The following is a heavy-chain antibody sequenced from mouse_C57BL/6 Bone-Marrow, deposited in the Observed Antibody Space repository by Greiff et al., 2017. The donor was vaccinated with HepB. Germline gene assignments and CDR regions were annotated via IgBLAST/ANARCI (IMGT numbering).Heavy chain of an antibody. Sequence: QVQLQQSGPELVKPGASVKISCKASGYAFSSSWMNWVKQRPGKGLEWIGRIYPGDGDTNYNGKFKGKATLTADKSSSTAYMQLSSLTSEDSAVYFWARHYGSSPYYFDYWGQGTTLTVSS. D-gene: IGHD1-1*01. CDR1: GYAFSSSW. CDR3: ARHYGSSPYYFDY. V-gene: IGHV1-82*01. J-gene: IGHJ2*01. CDR2: IYPGDGDT.